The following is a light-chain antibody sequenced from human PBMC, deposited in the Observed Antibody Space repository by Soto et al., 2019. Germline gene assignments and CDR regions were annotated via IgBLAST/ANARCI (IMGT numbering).Light chain of an antibody. J-gene: IGKJ4*01. Sequence: EIVLTQSPDTLSLSPGERATISCRASQNVGNNYLAWFQQTPGQAPRLLIFDASSRATGIPDRFSGSGSGTDFTLTINRLEPDDFTVYYCEQYAYSPLTFGGGTKVEF. V-gene: IGKV3-20*01. CDR3: EQYAYSPLT. CDR2: DAS. CDR1: QNVGNNY.